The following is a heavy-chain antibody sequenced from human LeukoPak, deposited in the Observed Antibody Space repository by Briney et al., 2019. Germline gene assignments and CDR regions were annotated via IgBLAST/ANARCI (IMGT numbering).Heavy chain of an antibody. J-gene: IGHJ4*02. CDR3: ARDSALAQAVMFDY. CDR1: GYSISSGYY. D-gene: IGHD6-19*01. V-gene: IGHV4-38-2*02. Sequence: KPSETLPLTCTVSGYSISSGYYWGWIRQPPGKGLELSGSIDHSGSTYYNPSLKSRITISVDTSKNQFSLKLSSVTAADTAVYYCARDSALAQAVMFDYWGQGTLVTVSS. CDR2: IDHSGST.